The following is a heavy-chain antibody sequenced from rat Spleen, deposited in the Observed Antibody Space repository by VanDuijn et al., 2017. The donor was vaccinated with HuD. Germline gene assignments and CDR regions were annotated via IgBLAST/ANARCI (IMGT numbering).Heavy chain of an antibody. V-gene: IGHV2-61*01. CDR2: MWKGGTT. CDR1: GFSLTSYH. Sequence: QVRLTESGPRLVQPSQTLSVTCTVSGFSLTSYHVSWVRQPPGKGLEWIGAMWKGGTTDYNSTLKSRLSISRDTSKNQVFLKMNSLQTEDTAMYFCARADTIATMGHYWGQGVMVTVSS. D-gene: IGHD1-2*01. CDR3: ARADTIATMGHY. J-gene: IGHJ2*01.